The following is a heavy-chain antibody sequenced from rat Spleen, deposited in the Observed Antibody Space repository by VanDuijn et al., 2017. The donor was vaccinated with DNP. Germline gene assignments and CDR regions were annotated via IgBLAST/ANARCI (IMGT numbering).Heavy chain of an antibody. J-gene: IGHJ2*01. CDR3: AIANGDY. V-gene: IGHV5-31*01. D-gene: IGHD4-1*01. CDR1: GFTFNNYW. Sequence: EVQLVESGGDLVQPGRSLKLSCVASGFTFNNYWMTWIRQVPGKGLEWVASISPSGGSTYYRDSVKGRFTISRDNAKSTLYLQMNSLRSEDTATYYCAIANGDYWGQGVMVTVSS. CDR2: ISPSGGST.